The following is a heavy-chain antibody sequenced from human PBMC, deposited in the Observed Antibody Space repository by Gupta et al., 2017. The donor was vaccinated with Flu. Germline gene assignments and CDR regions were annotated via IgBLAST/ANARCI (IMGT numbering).Heavy chain of an antibody. V-gene: IGHV3-23*01. D-gene: IGHD6-19*01. CDR2: ISGSGGST. Sequence: EVQLLVSGGGLVQPGGSLRLSCAASGFTFSSYAMSWVRQAPGKGLEWVSAISGSGGSTYYADSVKGRLTISRDNSKNTLYLQMNSLRAEDTAVYYCAKVGKTDNKISTGYSSGWAIGYWGEGTLVTVSS. CDR3: AKVGKTDNKISTGYSSGWAIGY. CDR1: GFTFSSYA. J-gene: IGHJ4*02.